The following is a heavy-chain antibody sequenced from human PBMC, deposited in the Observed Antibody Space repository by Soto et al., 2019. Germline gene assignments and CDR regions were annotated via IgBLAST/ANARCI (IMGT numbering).Heavy chain of an antibody. V-gene: IGHV3-23*01. Sequence: EVQLLESGGGLVQPGGSLRLSCAASGFTFSSYAMSWVRQAPGKGLEWVSAISGSGGSTYYADSVKGRFTISRDNSKNPLYLQMNSMRDEDTAVYYCAYSSTPFDSWGQGTLVTVSS. J-gene: IGHJ4*02. CDR3: AYSSTPFDS. D-gene: IGHD6-13*01. CDR2: ISGSGGST. CDR1: GFTFSSYA.